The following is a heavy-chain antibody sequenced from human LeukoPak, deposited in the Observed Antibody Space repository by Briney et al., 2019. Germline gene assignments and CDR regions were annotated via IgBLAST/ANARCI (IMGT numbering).Heavy chain of an antibody. CDR2: IYNTGDYT. CDR3: AKSGARWSHFDY. Sequence: PGGSLRLSCAASGFSFINYAMNWVRQAPGKGPEGVADIYNTGDYTYYADSVKGRFTISRDNSKNTLYLQMNSLRDGDTALYYCAKSGARWSHFDYWGQGVLVTVSS. J-gene: IGHJ4*02. D-gene: IGHD3-3*01. V-gene: IGHV3-23*01. CDR1: GFSFINYA.